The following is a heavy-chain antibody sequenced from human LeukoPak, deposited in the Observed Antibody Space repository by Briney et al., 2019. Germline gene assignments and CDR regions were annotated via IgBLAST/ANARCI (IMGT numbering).Heavy chain of an antibody. CDR1: GYTFTSHG. Sequence: ASVKVSCKASGYTFTSHGISWVRQAPGQGLEWMGWISAYNGNTIYEQKFQGRVTMSTDTSTSTAYLEVRGLRSDDTAVFYCAVQLGDYAPFDYWGQGTLVTVSS. J-gene: IGHJ4*02. CDR2: ISAYNGNT. V-gene: IGHV1-18*01. CDR3: AVQLGDYAPFDY. D-gene: IGHD4-17*01.